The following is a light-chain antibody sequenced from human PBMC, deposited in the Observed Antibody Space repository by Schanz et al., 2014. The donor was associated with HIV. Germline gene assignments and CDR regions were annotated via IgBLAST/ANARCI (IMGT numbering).Light chain of an antibody. CDR3: CSYAGSTTVI. V-gene: IGLV2-23*01. CDR2: EGS. CDR1: SSDVGGYNY. Sequence: QSALTQPPSASGSPGQSVTISCTGTSSDVGGYNYVSWYQQHPGKAPKLMIYEGSKRPSGVSNRFSGSKSGNTASLTISGLQAEDEADYYCCSYAGSTTVIFGGGTKLIVL. J-gene: IGLJ2*01.